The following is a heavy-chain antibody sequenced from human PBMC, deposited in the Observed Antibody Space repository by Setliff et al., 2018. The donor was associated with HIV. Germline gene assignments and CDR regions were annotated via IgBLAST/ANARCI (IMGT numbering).Heavy chain of an antibody. CDR3: AKEPSYYYDSSGYSGIAH. CDR1: RFTFSNYA. V-gene: IGHV3-23*01. J-gene: IGHJ4*02. CDR2: LSGSGDST. Sequence: GGSLRLSCAASRFTFSNYAVTWVRQAPGKGLEWVSSLSGSGDSTYYADSVKGRFTISRDNSKNTLYLQMNSLRAEDTAVYYCAKEPSYYYDSSGYSGIAHWGQGTLVTVSS. D-gene: IGHD3-22*01.